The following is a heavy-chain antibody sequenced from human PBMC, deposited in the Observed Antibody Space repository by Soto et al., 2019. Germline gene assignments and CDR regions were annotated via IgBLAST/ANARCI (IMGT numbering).Heavy chain of an antibody. Sequence: GASVKVSCKASGYTFTTYGISWVRQAPGQGLEWLGWISAHNGNTNYAQKLQGRVTMTTDTSTSTAYMELRSLRSDDTAVYYCARDESPSSDYYDMDVWGQGTTVTVSS. D-gene: IGHD6-19*01. CDR3: ARDESPSSDYYDMDV. CDR1: GYTFTTYG. CDR2: ISAHNGNT. V-gene: IGHV1-18*01. J-gene: IGHJ6*02.